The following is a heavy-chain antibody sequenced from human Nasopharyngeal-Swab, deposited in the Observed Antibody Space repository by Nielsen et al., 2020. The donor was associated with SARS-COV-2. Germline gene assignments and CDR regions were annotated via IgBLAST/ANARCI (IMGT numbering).Heavy chain of an antibody. J-gene: IGHJ4*02. Sequence: SETLSLTCTVSGGSISSGSYYWSWIRQPAGKGLGWIGRIYTSGSTNYNPSLKSRVTISVDTSKNQFSLKLSSVTAADTAVYYCAREGALVPATMTYYFDYWGQGTLVTVSS. V-gene: IGHV4-61*02. CDR1: GGSISSGSYY. CDR3: AREGALVPATMTYYFDY. D-gene: IGHD2-2*01. CDR2: IYTSGST.